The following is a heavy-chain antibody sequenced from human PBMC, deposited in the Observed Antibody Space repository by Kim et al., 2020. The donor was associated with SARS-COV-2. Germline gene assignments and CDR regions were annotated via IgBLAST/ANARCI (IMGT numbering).Heavy chain of an antibody. CDR1: GFTFSSYA. D-gene: IGHD6-13*01. J-gene: IGHJ4*02. CDR3: AKMGRAAAGTFDY. Sequence: GGSLRLSCAASGFTFSSYAMSWVRQAPGKGLEWVSVIYSGGSSTYYADSVKGRFTISRDNSKNTLYLQMNSLRAEDTAVYYCAKMGRAAAGTFDYWGQGTLVTVSS. CDR2: IYSGGSST. V-gene: IGHV3-23*03.